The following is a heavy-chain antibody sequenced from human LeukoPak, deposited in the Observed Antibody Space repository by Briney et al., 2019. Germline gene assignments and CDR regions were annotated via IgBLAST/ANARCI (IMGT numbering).Heavy chain of an antibody. Sequence: ASVKVSRKTSGYPFTTYEINWVRQAAGQGLEWMGWVHPDTGYADYAQKFQGRVTMTRNTSISTAYMELSSLRSEDTAVYYCARGGRGLQSLGYWGQGTLVTVSS. CDR3: ARGGRGLQSLGY. J-gene: IGHJ4*02. CDR2: VHPDTGYA. D-gene: IGHD4-11*01. V-gene: IGHV1-8*01. CDR1: GYPFTTYE.